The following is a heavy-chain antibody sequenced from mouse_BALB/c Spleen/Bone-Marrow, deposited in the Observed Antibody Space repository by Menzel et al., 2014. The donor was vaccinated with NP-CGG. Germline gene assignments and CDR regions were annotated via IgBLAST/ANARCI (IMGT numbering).Heavy chain of an antibody. CDR3: ARGGKIYYAMDY. CDR2: ISNLAYSI. CDR1: GFTFSDYG. Sequence: EVQRVESEGGLVQPGGSRKLSCAASGFTFSDYGMAWVRQAPGKGPEWVAFISNLAYSIYYADTVTGRFTISRENAKNTLSLKMSSLRSEDTAMYYCARGGKIYYAMDYWGQGTTVTVSS. V-gene: IGHV5-15*02. J-gene: IGHJ4*01.